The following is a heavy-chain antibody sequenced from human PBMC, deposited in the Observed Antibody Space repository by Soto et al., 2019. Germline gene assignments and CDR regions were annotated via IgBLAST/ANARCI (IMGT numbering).Heavy chain of an antibody. CDR2: IYSGGST. CDR1: GFTVSSNY. D-gene: IGHD2-21*01. CDR3: ERDEVGDGWFDP. V-gene: IGHV3-66*01. Sequence: EVQLVESGGGLVQPGGSLRLSCAASGFTVSSNYMSWVRQAAGKGMEWVSVIYSGGSTYYADSVKCRFTISRDNSKTTLYLQMNSLSAEDTAVYYCERDEVGDGWFDPWGQGTLVAFSS. J-gene: IGHJ5*02.